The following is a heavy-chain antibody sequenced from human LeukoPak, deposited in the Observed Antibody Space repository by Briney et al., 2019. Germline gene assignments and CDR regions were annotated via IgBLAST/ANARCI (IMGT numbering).Heavy chain of an antibody. CDR1: GFTFSSYW. CDR3: ARDLDSSGWSTWGY. J-gene: IGHJ4*02. Sequence: GGSLRLSCAASGFTFSSYWMSWVRQAPGKGLEWVANIKQDGSEKYYVDSVKGRFTVSRDNAKNSLYLRMNSLRAEDTAVYYCARDLDSSGWSTWGYWGQGTLVTVSS. D-gene: IGHD6-19*01. CDR2: IKQDGSEK. V-gene: IGHV3-7*01.